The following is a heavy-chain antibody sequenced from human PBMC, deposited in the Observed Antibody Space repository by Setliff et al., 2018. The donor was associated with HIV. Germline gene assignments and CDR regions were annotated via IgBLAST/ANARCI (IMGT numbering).Heavy chain of an antibody. CDR2: IYSDGSS. V-gene: IGHV3-53*01. Sequence: PGGSLRLSCAASGFTVSRFYMSWVRQAPGKGLEWVSVIYSDGSSYYADSVRGRFTISRDNYKNTLYLQMNSLRPEDTAVYYCARDSPLSHFDYWGQGILVTVPQ. CDR1: GFTVSRFY. J-gene: IGHJ4*02. CDR3: ARDSPLSHFDY.